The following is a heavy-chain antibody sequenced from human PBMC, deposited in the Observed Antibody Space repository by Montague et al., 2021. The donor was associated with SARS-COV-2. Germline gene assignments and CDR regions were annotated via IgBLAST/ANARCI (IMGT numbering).Heavy chain of an antibody. Sequence: SETLSLTCAVSGGSISSSNWWSWVRQPPGKRLEWIGEIYHSGSTXYNPSLKSRVTISVDKSKNQFSLKLSSVTAADTAVYYCAREGLVVRGRFDPWGQGTLVTVSS. CDR1: GGSISSSNW. V-gene: IGHV4-4*02. D-gene: IGHD2-15*01. J-gene: IGHJ5*02. CDR2: IYHSGST. CDR3: AREGLVVRGRFDP.